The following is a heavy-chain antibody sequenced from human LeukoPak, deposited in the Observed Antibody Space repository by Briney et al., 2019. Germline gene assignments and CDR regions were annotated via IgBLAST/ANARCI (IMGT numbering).Heavy chain of an antibody. CDR3: ARSRGSIAARPDYYYYYMDV. Sequence: PGGSLRLSCAASAFTFSSYWMTWVCQAPGKGLEWVANINQDGSEKHYGESVKGRFTISRDNAKNSVYLQLNSLRAEDTAVYYCARSRGSIAARPDYYYYYMDVWGKGTTVTVSS. CDR1: AFTFSSYW. J-gene: IGHJ6*03. V-gene: IGHV3-7*01. D-gene: IGHD6-6*01. CDR2: INQDGSEK.